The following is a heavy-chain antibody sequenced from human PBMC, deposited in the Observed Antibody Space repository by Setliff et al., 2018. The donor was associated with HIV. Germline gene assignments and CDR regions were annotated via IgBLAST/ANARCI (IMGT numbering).Heavy chain of an antibody. D-gene: IGHD1-26*01. CDR2: TYTSGST. CDR3: ASTSGIVGAARVFDI. J-gene: IGHJ3*02. CDR1: GGSISSYY. V-gene: IGHV4-4*09. Sequence: SETLSLTCTVSGGSISSYYWSWIRQPPGKGLEWIGYTYTSGSTSYNPSLKSRVTISIDTSKTQFSLKLNSVTAADTAVYYCASTSGIVGAARVFDIWGQGTMVSISS.